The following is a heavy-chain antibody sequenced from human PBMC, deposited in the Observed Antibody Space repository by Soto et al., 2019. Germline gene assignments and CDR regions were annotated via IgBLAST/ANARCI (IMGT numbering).Heavy chain of an antibody. J-gene: IGHJ4*02. V-gene: IGHV1-46*01. CDR3: ARARIGTLNVFDY. Sequence: QVQLVQSGAEVKTPGASVTVSCRTSGYAFTDSFIHWLRQAPGHGVEWMGMINPFGGRVTYAQTFQGRVTMTKDTSANTVYLELNSLIPEQTGVYYRARARIGTLNVFDYWGQGTLVSVSS. CDR2: INPFGGRV. CDR1: GYAFTDSF. D-gene: IGHD1-1*01.